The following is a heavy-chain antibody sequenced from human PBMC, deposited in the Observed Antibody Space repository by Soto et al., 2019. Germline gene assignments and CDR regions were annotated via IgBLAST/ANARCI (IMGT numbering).Heavy chain of an antibody. D-gene: IGHD3-10*01. J-gene: IGHJ4*02. Sequence: ESGGGLVRPGGSLRLSCAVSGFIVSTNYMSWVRQAPGKGLESVSIIYSDGSTYYADSVKGRFTTSRDRARNTLYLQMDNLRVDDTAVYYCARDSSYYGSGRGVLDYWGPGTLVTVSS. CDR1: GFIVSTNY. V-gene: IGHV3-66*01. CDR2: IYSDGST. CDR3: ARDSSYYGSGRGVLDY.